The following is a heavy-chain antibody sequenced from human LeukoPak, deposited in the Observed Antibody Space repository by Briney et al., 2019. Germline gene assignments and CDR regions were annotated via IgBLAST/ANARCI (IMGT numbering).Heavy chain of an antibody. CDR2: ISSRNTYI. CDR3: AMNTPLAY. V-gene: IGHV3-21*01. CDR1: GFNFDDYT. Sequence: GGSLRLSCAASGFNFDDYTMNWVRQAPGKGLEWVSSISSRNTYIYYADSVKGRFTISRDNAKSSLNLQMDSLRAEDTAVYYCAMNTPLAYWGQGTLVTVSS. J-gene: IGHJ4*02. D-gene: IGHD5-18*01.